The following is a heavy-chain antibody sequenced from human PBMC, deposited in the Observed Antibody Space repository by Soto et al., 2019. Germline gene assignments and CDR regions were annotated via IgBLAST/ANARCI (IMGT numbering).Heavy chain of an antibody. CDR1: GGTFSSYA. D-gene: IGHD1-7*01. Sequence: SVKVSCKASGGTFSSYAISWVRQAPRQGLEWMGGIIPIFGTANYAQKFQGRVTITADESTSTAYMELSSLSSEDTAVYYCARVPGTTPEHNWFDPWGQGTLVTVSS. J-gene: IGHJ5*02. CDR3: ARVPGTTPEHNWFDP. CDR2: IIPIFGTA. V-gene: IGHV1-69*13.